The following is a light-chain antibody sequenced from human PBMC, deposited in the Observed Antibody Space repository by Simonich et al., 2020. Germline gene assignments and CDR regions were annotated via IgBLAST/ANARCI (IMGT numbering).Light chain of an antibody. Sequence: EIVLTQSPATLSLSPGERATLSCRASQSVSSYLASYQQKPGQAPRLLIYDASNRATGCPAMFRGSGSGTDFTFTIRSLEPEDFAVYYCQQRSNWPPWTFGQGTKVEIK. CDR2: DAS. J-gene: IGKJ1*01. CDR1: QSVSSY. V-gene: IGKV3-11*01. CDR3: QQRSNWPPWT.